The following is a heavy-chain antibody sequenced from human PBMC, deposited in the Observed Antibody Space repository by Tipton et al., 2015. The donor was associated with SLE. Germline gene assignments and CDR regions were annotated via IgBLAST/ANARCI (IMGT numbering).Heavy chain of an antibody. CDR2: INSAGSVV. D-gene: IGHD4-17*01. V-gene: IGHV3-48*01. J-gene: IGHJ4*02. CDR3: ARVVPTVTGADY. CDR1: GFTFSSYP. Sequence: GSQRLSCTTSGFTFSSYPMIWVRQAPGKGLESVSYINSAGSVVHYADSVKGRFTISRDNAENSLSLQMSSLRAEDTALYYCARVVPTVTGADYWGQGTLVTVSS.